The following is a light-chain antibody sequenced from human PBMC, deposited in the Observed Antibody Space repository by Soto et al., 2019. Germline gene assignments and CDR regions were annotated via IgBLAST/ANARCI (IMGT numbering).Light chain of an antibody. V-gene: IGKV3D-15*01. Sequence: ERVMTQSPATLSVSPGGRATLSCRASQSVSSNLAWYQQKPGQAPRLLIYDASTRATGIPARFGGSGSGTEATLTSTRRHSEGFVCYCWQQYNCLPLTFGGGTKVEIK. CDR1: QSVSSN. J-gene: IGKJ4*01. CDR3: QQYNCLPLT. CDR2: DAS.